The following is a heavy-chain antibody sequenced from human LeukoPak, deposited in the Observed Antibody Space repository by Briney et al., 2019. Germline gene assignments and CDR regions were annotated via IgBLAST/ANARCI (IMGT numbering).Heavy chain of an antibody. J-gene: IGHJ4*02. CDR1: GASISTPGYY. V-gene: IGHV4-61*05. D-gene: IGHD2-15*01. CDR2: IYNSGGT. CDR3: ARTGGDSQDQEWGYGY. Sequence: SQTLSLTCTVSGASISTPGYYWSWIRQPPGKGLEWIGYIYNSGGTNYNPSLRSRVTISVDKSKNQFSLKLSSVTAADTAVYYCARTGGDSQDQEWGYGYWGQGTLVTVSS.